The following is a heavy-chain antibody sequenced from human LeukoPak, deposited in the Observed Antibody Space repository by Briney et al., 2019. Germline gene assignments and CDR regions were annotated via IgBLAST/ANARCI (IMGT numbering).Heavy chain of an antibody. CDR2: IYYSGST. D-gene: IGHD2-2*02. J-gene: IGHJ4*02. CDR3: ARLYCSSTSCYMSYFDY. CDR1: GGSISSYY. V-gene: IGHV4-59*08. Sequence: SETLSLTCTVSGGSISSYYWSWIRQPPGKGLEWIGYIYYSGSTNYNPSLKSRVTISVDTSKNQSSLKLSSVTAADTAVYYCARLYCSSTSCYMSYFDYWGQGTLVTVSS.